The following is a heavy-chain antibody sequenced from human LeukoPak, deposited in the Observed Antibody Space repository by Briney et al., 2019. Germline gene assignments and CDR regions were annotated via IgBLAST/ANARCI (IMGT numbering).Heavy chain of an antibody. CDR3: SATTVTSDYLYYYMDV. CDR2: IPYSGRT. D-gene: IGHD4-11*01. CDR1: GGSIGSSNYY. J-gene: IGHJ6*03. V-gene: IGHV4-39*07. Sequence: SETLSLTCTVSGGSIGSSNYYWGWVRQPPGKGLEWIGSIPYSGRTYYNPSLKSRVTVSVDLSNNQFSLRLSSVTPADTAVYFCSATTVTSDYLYYYMDVWGIGTTVTVSS.